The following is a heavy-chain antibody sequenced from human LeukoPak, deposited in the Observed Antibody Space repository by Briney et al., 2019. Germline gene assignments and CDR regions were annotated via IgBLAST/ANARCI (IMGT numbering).Heavy chain of an antibody. J-gene: IGHJ3*02. CDR3: ARDIGRPDAFDI. V-gene: IGHV1-69*06. CDR2: IIPIFGTA. D-gene: IGHD1-26*01. CDR1: GGTLSSYA. Sequence: SVKVSCKASGGTLSSYAISWVRQAPGQGLEWMGGIIPIFGTANYAQKFQGRVTITADKSTSTAYMELSSLRSEDTAVYYCARDIGRPDAFDIWGQGTMVTVSS.